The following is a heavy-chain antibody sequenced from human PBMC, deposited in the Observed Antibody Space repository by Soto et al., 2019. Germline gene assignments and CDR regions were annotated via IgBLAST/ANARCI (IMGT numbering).Heavy chain of an antibody. J-gene: IGHJ3*02. CDR3: AKDMYEGYCISTSCHGDDAFDI. V-gene: IGHV3-48*04. CDR1: GFTFSSYS. CDR2: ISSSSSTI. D-gene: IGHD2-2*01. Sequence: GGSLRLSCAASGFTFSSYSMNWVRQAPGKGLEWVSYISSSSSTIYYADSVKGRFTISRDNAKNSLYLQMNSLRAEDTALYYCAKDMYEGYCISTSCHGDDAFDIWGQGTMVTVSS.